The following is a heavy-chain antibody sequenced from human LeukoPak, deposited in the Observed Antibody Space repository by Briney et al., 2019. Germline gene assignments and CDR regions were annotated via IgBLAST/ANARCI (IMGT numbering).Heavy chain of an antibody. CDR3: AKHRVAEEYYFDY. J-gene: IGHJ4*02. CDR2: ISDGGGST. Sequence: PGGSLRLSCVGSGFTSIAYAMSWVRQAPGRGLQWVSTISDGGGSTNYADSVKGRFTISRDNSKNTLYLQMNSLRAEDTAVYYCAKHRVAEEYYFDYWGQGSLVTVSS. D-gene: IGHD6-19*01. CDR1: GFTSIAYA. V-gene: IGHV3-23*01.